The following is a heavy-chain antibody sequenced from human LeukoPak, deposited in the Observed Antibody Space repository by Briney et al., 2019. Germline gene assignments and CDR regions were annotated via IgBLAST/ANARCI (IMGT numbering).Heavy chain of an antibody. V-gene: IGHV3-7*01. D-gene: IGHD4-17*01. CDR2: IDPDGNTK. CDR1: GFTFSDYG. J-gene: IGHJ4*02. Sequence: GGSLRLSCAASGFTFSDYGMTWVRQAPGRGLEWVANIDPDGNTKNYLDSVKGRFTISRDNARNSLYLQLNSLRAEDTSVYYCARDPAYGAFDYWGQGTLVTVSS. CDR3: ARDPAYGAFDY.